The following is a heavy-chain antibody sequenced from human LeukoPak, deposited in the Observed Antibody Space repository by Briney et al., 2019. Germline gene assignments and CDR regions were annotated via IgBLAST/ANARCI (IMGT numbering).Heavy chain of an antibody. CDR3: ARASGIAVAAPPDY. Sequence: ASVKVSCKASGGTFSSYAISWVRQAPGQGLEWMGGIIPIFGTANYAQKFQGRVTITADESTSTAYMELSSLRSDDTAVYYCARASGIAVAAPPDYWGQGTLVTVSS. V-gene: IGHV1-69*01. CDR1: GGTFSSYA. D-gene: IGHD6-19*01. CDR2: IIPIFGTA. J-gene: IGHJ4*02.